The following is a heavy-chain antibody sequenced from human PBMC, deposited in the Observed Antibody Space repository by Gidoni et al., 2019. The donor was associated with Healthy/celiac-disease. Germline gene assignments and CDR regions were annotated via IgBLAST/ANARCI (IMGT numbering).Heavy chain of an antibody. CDR3: ARDLYTSSYDY. V-gene: IGHV3-33*01. J-gene: IGHJ4*02. CDR1: GLSFSNYG. CDR2: IGYDGSKK. Sequence: QVQLVESGGGVVQPGRSLRLSCAASGLSFSNYGMHWVRQASGKGLEWGAVIGYDGSKKYYSDTVKGRFTIYRDNSKNTVYLQMNSLRAEDTALYYCARDLYTSSYDYWGQGTLVTVSS. D-gene: IGHD6-13*01.